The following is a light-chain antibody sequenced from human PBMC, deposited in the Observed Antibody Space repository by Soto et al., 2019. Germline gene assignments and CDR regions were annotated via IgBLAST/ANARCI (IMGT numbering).Light chain of an antibody. V-gene: IGKV1-39*01. CDR3: QQSYSTPPT. J-gene: IGKJ1*01. Sequence: DIQMTQSPSSLSASVGDRVTITCRTSQSISIYLNWYQQKPGKAPKLLIYAASSLQSGVPSRFSGSGSVTDFTLTISSLQPEDFATYYCQQSYSTPPTFGQGTKVEIK. CDR1: QSISIY. CDR2: AAS.